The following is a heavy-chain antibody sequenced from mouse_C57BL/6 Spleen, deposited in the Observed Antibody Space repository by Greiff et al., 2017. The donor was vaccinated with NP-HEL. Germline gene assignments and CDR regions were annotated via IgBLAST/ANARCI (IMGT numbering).Heavy chain of an antibody. J-gene: IGHJ2*01. CDR3: ASSEDSNVFDY. Sequence: QVQLQQSGAELVRPGTSVKVSCKASGYAFTNYLIEWVKQRPGQGLEWIGVINPGSGGTNYNEKFKGKATLTADKSSSTAYMQLSSLTSEDSAVYYCASSEDSNVFDYWGQGTTLTVSS. D-gene: IGHD2-5*01. CDR1: GYAFTNYL. V-gene: IGHV1-54*01. CDR2: INPGSGGT.